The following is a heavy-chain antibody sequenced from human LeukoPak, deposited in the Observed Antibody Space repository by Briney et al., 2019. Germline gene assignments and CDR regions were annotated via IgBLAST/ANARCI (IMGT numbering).Heavy chain of an antibody. CDR1: GGSISSRNW. V-gene: IGHV4-4*02. CDR2: IYHSGST. CDR3: ARERANYDILTGHTNNPFDY. Sequence: SETLSLTCAVSGGSISSRNWWSWVRQPPGKGLEWVGEIYHSGSTNYNPSLKSRVTISVDKSKNQFSLKLSSVTAADTAVYYCARERANYDILTGHTNNPFDYWGQGTLVTVSS. J-gene: IGHJ4*02. D-gene: IGHD3-9*01.